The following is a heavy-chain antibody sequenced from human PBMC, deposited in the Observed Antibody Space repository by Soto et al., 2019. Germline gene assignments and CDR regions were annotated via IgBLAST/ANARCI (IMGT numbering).Heavy chain of an antibody. V-gene: IGHV3-9*01. D-gene: IGHD2-15*01. CDR2: ISWNSKIV. CDR3: AKGGPDGFCSGGRCYFDS. Sequence: EVQLVESGGGLVQPGRSLRLSCAASGFTFDDYAMHWDRRVPGKGLEWVLSISWNSKIVGYADSVEGRFTNTRDNANNSLYLQMNSLRPEDTALYYCAKGGPDGFCSGGRCYFDSLGQGTLVTVSS. CDR1: GFTFDDYA. J-gene: IGHJ4*02.